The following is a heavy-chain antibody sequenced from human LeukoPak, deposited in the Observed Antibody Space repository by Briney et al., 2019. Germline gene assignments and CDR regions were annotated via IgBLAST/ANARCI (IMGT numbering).Heavy chain of an antibody. D-gene: IGHD3-10*01. V-gene: IGHV3-23*01. CDR3: ARDAGITMVRGYYGMDV. CDR2: ISGSGGST. CDR1: GFTLSSYA. J-gene: IGHJ6*02. Sequence: HPGGSLRLSCAASGFTLSSYAMSWVRQAPGKGLEWVSAISGSGGSTYYADSVKGRFTISRDNSKNTLYLQMNSLRAEDTAVYYCARDAGITMVRGYYGMDVWGQGTTVTVSS.